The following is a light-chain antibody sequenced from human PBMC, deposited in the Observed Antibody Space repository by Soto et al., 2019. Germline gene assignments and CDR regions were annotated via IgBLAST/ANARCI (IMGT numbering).Light chain of an antibody. J-gene: IGKJ5*01. CDR2: AAS. V-gene: IGKV3-20*01. CDR1: QSVRSNY. CDR3: QQYNNWPPIT. Sequence: EIVLTQSPGTLSLSPGERATLSCWASQSVRSNYIAWYQQKHGQAPRLLIYAASSRATGIPDRYSGSGSGTGFTLTISRLEPEDLAVYYCQQYNNWPPITFGHGTRLEIK.